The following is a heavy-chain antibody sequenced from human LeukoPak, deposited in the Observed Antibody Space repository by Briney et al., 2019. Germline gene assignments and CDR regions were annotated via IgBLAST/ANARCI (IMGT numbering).Heavy chain of an antibody. CDR1: GFTFSSYA. D-gene: IGHD2-21*01. V-gene: IGHV3-23*01. CDR3: AKAPYRGGYYYYYMDV. J-gene: IGHJ6*03. CDR2: ISGSGGST. Sequence: GGSLRLSCAASGFTFSSYATSWVRQAPGKGLEWVSAISGSGGSTYYADSVKGRLTISRDNSKNTLYLQMNSLRAEDTAVYYCAKAPYRGGYYYYYMDVWGKGTTVTVSS.